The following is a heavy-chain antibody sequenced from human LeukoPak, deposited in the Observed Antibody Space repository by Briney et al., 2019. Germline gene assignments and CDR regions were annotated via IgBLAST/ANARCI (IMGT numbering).Heavy chain of an antibody. V-gene: IGHV4-59*01. J-gene: IGHJ5*02. D-gene: IGHD2-15*01. CDR3: ARGPGGGSYNWFDP. CDR1: GGSISSYY. CDR2: IYYSGIT. Sequence: PSETLSLTCTISGGSISSYYWSWIRQPPGKGLEWIGYIYYSGITNYNPSLKSRVTISVDTSKNQFSLKLSPVTAADTAIYYCARGPGGGSYNWFDPWGQGTLVTVSS.